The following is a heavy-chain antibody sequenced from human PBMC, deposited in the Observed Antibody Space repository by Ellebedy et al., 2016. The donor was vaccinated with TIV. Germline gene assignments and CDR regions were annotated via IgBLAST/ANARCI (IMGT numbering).Heavy chain of an antibody. CDR3: ARLRHYGGDSVWFFDL. Sequence: MPSETLSLTCSVSGASVSGDYWNWIRQPPGKGQEWIGHVHNSGRTTYNPSLKSRVTISLDTSKNQFSLRLTSVTAADTAVYYCARLRHYGGDSVWFFDLWGRGTLVTVSS. J-gene: IGHJ2*01. D-gene: IGHD4-23*01. CDR2: VHNSGRT. CDR1: GASVSGDY. V-gene: IGHV4-59*08.